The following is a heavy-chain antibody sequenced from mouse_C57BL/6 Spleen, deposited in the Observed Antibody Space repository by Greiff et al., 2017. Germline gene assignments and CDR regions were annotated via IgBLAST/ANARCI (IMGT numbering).Heavy chain of an antibody. CDR3: ASLYYYGSSPYWYFDV. D-gene: IGHD1-1*01. V-gene: IGHV14-2*01. CDR1: GFNIKDYY. CDR2: IDPEDGET. J-gene: IGHJ1*03. Sequence: EVQLQESGAELVKPGASVKLSCTASGFNIKDYYMHWVKQRTEQGLEWIGRIDPEDGETKYAPKFQGKATITADTSSNTAYLQLSSLTSEDTAVYYCASLYYYGSSPYWYFDVWGTGTTVTVSS.